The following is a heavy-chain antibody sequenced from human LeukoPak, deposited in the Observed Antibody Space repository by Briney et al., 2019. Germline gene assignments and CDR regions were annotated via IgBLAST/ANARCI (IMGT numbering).Heavy chain of an antibody. D-gene: IGHD4-17*01. CDR1: GFTVSSNY. CDR2: IYSGGST. J-gene: IGHJ4*02. V-gene: IGHV3-53*01. CDR3: AKDPLYGDYLSWYFDY. Sequence: GESLRLSCAASGFTVSSNYMSWVRQAPVKGLEWVSIIYSGGSTFYADSVKGRFTISRDNSKNTLYLQMNSLRAEDTAVYYCAKDPLYGDYLSWYFDYWGQGTLVTVSS.